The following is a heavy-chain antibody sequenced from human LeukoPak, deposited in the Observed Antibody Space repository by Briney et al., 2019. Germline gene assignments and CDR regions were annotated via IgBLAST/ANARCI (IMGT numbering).Heavy chain of an antibody. J-gene: IGHJ4*02. Sequence: GGSLRLSCAASGFTFDDYAMHWVRQAPGKGLEWVSGISWNSGSIGYADSVKGRFTISRDNAKNSLYLQMNSLRAEDMALYYCAKDGADYYGSGSYLYYWGQGTLVTVSS. D-gene: IGHD3-10*01. V-gene: IGHV3-9*03. CDR1: GFTFDDYA. CDR3: AKDGADYYGSGSYLYY. CDR2: ISWNSGSI.